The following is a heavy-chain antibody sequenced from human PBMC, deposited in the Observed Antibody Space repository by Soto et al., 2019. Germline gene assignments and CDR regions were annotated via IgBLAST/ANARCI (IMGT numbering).Heavy chain of an antibody. J-gene: IGHJ6*02. CDR3: ARERSPAARPTLYYYYYGMDV. CDR2: ISYDGSNK. CDR1: GFTFSSYA. V-gene: IGHV3-30-3*01. D-gene: IGHD6-25*01. Sequence: GGSLRLSCAASGFTFSSYAMHWVRQAPGKGLEWVAVISYDGSNKYYADSVKGRFTISRDNSKNTLYLQMNSLRAEDTAVYYCARERSPAARPTLYYYYYGMDVWGQGTTVTVSS.